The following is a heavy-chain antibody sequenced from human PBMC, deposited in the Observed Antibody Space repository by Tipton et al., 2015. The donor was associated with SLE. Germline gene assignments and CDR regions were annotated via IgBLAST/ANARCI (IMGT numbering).Heavy chain of an antibody. CDR1: GGSISSGSYF. V-gene: IGHV4-61*09. D-gene: IGHD1-26*01. CDR2: IYTSGST. J-gene: IGHJ5*02. Sequence: LRLSCTVSGGSISSGSYFWSWFRQPAGKGLEWIGHIYTSGSTNYNPSLKSRVTISVDTSKNQYSLRLTSVTAADTAVYYCARNWRELPRWGNWFDPWGQGTLVTVSS. CDR3: ARNWRELPRWGNWFDP.